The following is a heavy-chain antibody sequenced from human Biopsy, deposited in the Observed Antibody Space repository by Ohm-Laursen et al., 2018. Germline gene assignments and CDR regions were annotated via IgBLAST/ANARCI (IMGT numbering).Heavy chain of an antibody. CDR2: ISSGSSPI. D-gene: IGHD1/OR15-1a*01. CDR1: GFTVYNNY. V-gene: IGHV3-48*01. CDR3: ARGRTGG. J-gene: IGHJ4*02. Sequence: SLRLSCIASGFTVYNNYMTWVRQAPGKGLEWVSFISSGSSPIYYADSVKGRFTISRDDAKNSLYLQMNSLRAEDTAVYYCARGRTGGWGQGTLVTVSS.